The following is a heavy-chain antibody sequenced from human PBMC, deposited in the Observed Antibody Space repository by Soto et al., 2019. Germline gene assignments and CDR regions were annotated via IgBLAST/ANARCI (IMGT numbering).Heavy chain of an antibody. Sequence: SETLSLTCAVYGGSFSGYYWSWIRQPPGKGLEWIGEINHSGSTSYNPSLKSRVTISVDTSKNQFSLKLSSVTAADTAVYYCASQARHYYYYYGMDVWGQGTTVTVSS. CDR3: ASQARHYYYYYGMDV. D-gene: IGHD6-6*01. CDR2: INHSGST. CDR1: GGSFSGYY. J-gene: IGHJ6*02. V-gene: IGHV4-34*01.